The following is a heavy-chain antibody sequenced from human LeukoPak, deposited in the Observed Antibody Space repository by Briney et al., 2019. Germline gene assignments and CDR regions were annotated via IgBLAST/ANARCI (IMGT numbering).Heavy chain of an antibody. J-gene: IGHJ4*02. Sequence: SETLSLTCTVSGYSISSGYYWGRIRQPPGKGLEWIGSFYHSGSTYYNPSLKSRVTISVDTSKNQLPLKLSSVTAADTAVYYCAGTTGVGYYFDYWGQGTLVTVSS. D-gene: IGHD4-23*01. CDR3: AGTTGVGYYFDY. CDR2: FYHSGST. V-gene: IGHV4-38-2*02. CDR1: GYSISSGYY.